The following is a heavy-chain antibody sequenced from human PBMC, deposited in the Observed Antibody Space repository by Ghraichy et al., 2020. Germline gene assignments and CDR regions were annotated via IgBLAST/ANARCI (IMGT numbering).Heavy chain of an antibody. CDR2: IYYSGTT. V-gene: IGHV4-39*01. D-gene: IGHD1-1*01. Sequence: SETLSLTCTVSGGSISSSNYYWGWIRQPPGKGLEWIGSIYYSGTTYYNPSLKSRVTMSVDTSKNQFSLKLSSVTAADTAVYYLARQYPWGQLLFDPWGQGTLVTVSS. CDR3: ARQYPWGQLLFDP. J-gene: IGHJ5*02. CDR1: GGSISSSNYY.